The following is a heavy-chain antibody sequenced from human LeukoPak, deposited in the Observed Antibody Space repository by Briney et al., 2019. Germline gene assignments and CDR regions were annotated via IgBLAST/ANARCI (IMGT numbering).Heavy chain of an antibody. CDR1: GYTFTSYD. Sequence: GASVKVSCKASGYTFTSYDINWVRQATGQGLEWMGWMNPNSGNTGYAQKFQGRVTMTRNTSISTAYMELSSLRSEDTAVYYCARAPIYGETTHLDYWGQGTLVTVSS. J-gene: IGHJ4*02. CDR3: ARAPIYGETTHLDY. D-gene: IGHD4-17*01. CDR2: MNPNSGNT. V-gene: IGHV1-8*01.